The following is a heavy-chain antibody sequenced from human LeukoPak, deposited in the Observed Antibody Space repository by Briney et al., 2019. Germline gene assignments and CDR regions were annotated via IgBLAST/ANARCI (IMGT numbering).Heavy chain of an antibody. CDR3: ARQVWGATIQDYYGMDV. V-gene: IGHV5-51*01. J-gene: IGHJ6*04. D-gene: IGHD5-12*01. CDR2: IYPGDSDT. CDR1: GYSFTSYW. Sequence: GESLKISCKGSGYSFTSYWIGWVRQMPGKGLEWMGIIYPGDSDTRYSPSFQGQVTISADKSISTAYLQWSSLKASDTAMYYCARQVWGATIQDYYGMDVWGKGTTVTVSS.